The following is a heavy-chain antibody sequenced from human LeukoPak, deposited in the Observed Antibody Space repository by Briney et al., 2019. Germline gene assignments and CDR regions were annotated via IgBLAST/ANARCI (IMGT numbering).Heavy chain of an antibody. CDR3: ASTAVAGMGVY. CDR1: GFTFSSYA. D-gene: IGHD6-19*01. Sequence: GRSLRLSCAASGFTFSSYAMHWVRQAPGKGLEWVAVISYDGSNKYYADSVKGRFTISRDNSKNTLYLQMNSLRAEDTAVYYCASTAVAGMGVYWGQGTLVTVSS. V-gene: IGHV3-30-3*01. CDR2: ISYDGSNK. J-gene: IGHJ4*02.